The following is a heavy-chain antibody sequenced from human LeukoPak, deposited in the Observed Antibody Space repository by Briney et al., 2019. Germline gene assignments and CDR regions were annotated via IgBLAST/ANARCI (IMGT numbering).Heavy chain of an antibody. D-gene: IGHD4-17*01. CDR2: IYHSGNT. Sequence: SETLSLTCAVSGYSISSGYYWGWIRQPPGKGLEWIGSIYHSGNTYYNPSLKSRVTISVDTSKNQFSLKLSSVTAADTAVYYCASRFKMTTVTANYYFDYWGQGTLVTVSS. CDR3: ASRFKMTTVTANYYFDY. V-gene: IGHV4-38-2*01. J-gene: IGHJ4*02. CDR1: GYSISSGYY.